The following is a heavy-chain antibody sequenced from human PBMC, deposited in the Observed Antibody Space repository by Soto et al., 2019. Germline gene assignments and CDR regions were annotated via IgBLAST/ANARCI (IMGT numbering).Heavy chain of an antibody. V-gene: IGHV3-21*01. CDR2: ISSGSNYI. J-gene: IGHJ5*02. D-gene: IGHD2-15*01. Sequence: EVQLVESGGGLVKPGGSLRLSCAASGFTFSTYTMNWVRQAPGKGLAWVSSISSGSNYIDYAESVKGRFTISRDNAKDSLYRQMNGLGAEDMALYACARDYGKLNPWGQGTLVTVSS. CDR1: GFTFSTYT. CDR3: ARDYGKLNP.